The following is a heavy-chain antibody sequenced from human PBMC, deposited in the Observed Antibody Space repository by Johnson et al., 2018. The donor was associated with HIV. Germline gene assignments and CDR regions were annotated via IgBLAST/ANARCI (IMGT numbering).Heavy chain of an antibody. V-gene: IGHV3-66*04. CDR2: ISSGDRT. J-gene: IGHJ3*02. D-gene: IGHD5-18*01. CDR1: GFTVSSNY. CDR3: GRPRIQLWSLDAFDI. Sequence: VQLVESGGGVVRPGGSLRLSCAASGFTVSSNYMTWVRQAPGKGLEWVSVISSGDRTYYADSVKGRFTISRDNSKNTLYLQMNSLRAEDTAVYYCGRPRIQLWSLDAFDIWGQGTMVTVSS.